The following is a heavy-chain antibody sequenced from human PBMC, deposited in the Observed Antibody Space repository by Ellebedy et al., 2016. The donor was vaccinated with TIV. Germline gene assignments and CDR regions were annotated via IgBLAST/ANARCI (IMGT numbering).Heavy chain of an antibody. CDR1: GFTFSDEF. Sequence: GESLKISCSASGFTFSDEFMDWVRQAPGKGLEWVGRIRNKADSYITDYAASVKGRFSISRDDSTNSLYLQINSLKTEDTAMYYCSALQRDFWGQGALVTVSS. V-gene: IGHV3-72*01. D-gene: IGHD5-18*01. CDR3: SALQRDF. CDR2: IRNKADSYIT. J-gene: IGHJ4*02.